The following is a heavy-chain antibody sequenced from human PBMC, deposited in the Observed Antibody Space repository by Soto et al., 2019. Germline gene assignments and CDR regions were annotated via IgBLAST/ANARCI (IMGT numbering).Heavy chain of an antibody. Sequence: QVQLVQSGAEVKKPGASVKVSCKASGYTFTGYYMHWVRQAPGQGLEWMGWINPNSGGTNYAQKSQGWVTMTRDTSISTAYMELSRLRSDDTAVYYCARGYDSSGYYYVYWGQGTLVTVSS. CDR3: ARGYDSSGYYYVY. D-gene: IGHD3-22*01. J-gene: IGHJ4*02. CDR2: INPNSGGT. V-gene: IGHV1-2*04. CDR1: GYTFTGYY.